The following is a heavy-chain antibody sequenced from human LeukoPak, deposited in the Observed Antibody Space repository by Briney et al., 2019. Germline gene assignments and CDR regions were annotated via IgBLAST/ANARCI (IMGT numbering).Heavy chain of an antibody. V-gene: IGHV4-39*07. CDR3: ARDLIVRGFDY. D-gene: IGHD3-10*02. J-gene: IGHJ4*02. CDR2: IYYSGST. CDR1: GGSISSSSYY. Sequence: SETLSLTCTVSGGSISSSSYYWGWIRQPPGKGLEWIGSIYYSGSTYYNPSLKSRVTISVDTSKNQFSLKLSSVTAADAAVYYCARDLIVRGFDYWGQGTLVTVSS.